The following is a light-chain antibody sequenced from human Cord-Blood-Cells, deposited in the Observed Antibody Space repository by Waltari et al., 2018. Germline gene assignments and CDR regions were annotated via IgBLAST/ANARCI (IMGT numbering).Light chain of an antibody. Sequence: QSALTQPASVSGSPGQSITISCTGTSSDVGSYNLVSWYQQHPGKAPKLMIYEGSKPPSGVSNRFAGSKTGNTASLTISGLQAEDEADYYCCSYAGSSTWVFGGGTKLTVL. J-gene: IGLJ3*02. CDR2: EGS. CDR1: SSDVGSYNL. CDR3: CSYAGSSTWV. V-gene: IGLV2-23*01.